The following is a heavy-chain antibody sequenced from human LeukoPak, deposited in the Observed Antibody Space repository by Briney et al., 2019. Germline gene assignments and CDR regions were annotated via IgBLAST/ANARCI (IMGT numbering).Heavy chain of an antibody. CDR3: ANIDGGWHGPLAPPPSSNY. CDR2: IRYDGSNK. CDR1: GFTFSSYG. D-gene: IGHD6-19*01. V-gene: IGHV3-30*02. J-gene: IGHJ4*02. Sequence: GGSLRLSCAASGFTFSSYGMHWIRQAPGKGLEWVAFIRYDGSNKYYAASVKGRFTISRDNSKNTLYLQMNSLRAEDTAVYYCANIDGGWHGPLAPPPSSNYWGQGTLVTVSS.